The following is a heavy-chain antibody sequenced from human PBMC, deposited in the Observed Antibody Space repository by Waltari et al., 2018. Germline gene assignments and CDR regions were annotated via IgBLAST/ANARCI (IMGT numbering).Heavy chain of an antibody. J-gene: IGHJ4*02. D-gene: IGHD6-13*01. V-gene: IGHV3-7*01. CDR3: AIGGVETSWYWRY. CDR1: GFTFSSPW. Sequence: EVQVVESGVGLVQPGGSLRLSCAAAGFTFSSPWMTWVGQAPGKGLEWVANIKTDGSETYYVDSVKGRFTISRDNTKNSLYLQMSSLRAEDTAVYYCAIGGVETSWYWRYWGQGTLVTVSA. CDR2: IKTDGSET.